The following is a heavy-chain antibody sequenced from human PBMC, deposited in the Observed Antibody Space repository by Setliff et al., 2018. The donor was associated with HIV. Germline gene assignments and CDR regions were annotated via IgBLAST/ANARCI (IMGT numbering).Heavy chain of an antibody. CDR2: IYYSGNT. J-gene: IGHJ4*02. Sequence: PSETLSLTCTVSGGSISSGIYYWSWIRQPPGKGLEWIGSIYYSGNTYYSPSLKSRVTISMDTAKNRFSLKLSSVTAADTAVYYCARVVRGVIYFDYWGQGTLVTVSS. D-gene: IGHD3-10*01. CDR1: GGSISSGIYY. CDR3: ARVVRGVIYFDY. V-gene: IGHV4-39*07.